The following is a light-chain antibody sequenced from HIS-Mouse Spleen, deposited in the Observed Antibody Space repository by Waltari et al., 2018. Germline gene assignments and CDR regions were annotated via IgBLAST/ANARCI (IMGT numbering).Light chain of an antibody. J-gene: IGLJ2*01. Sequence: SYSLTPPPSAAVSPRQTPRLPCSGNVLATTSADWYQQKSGQAPVLVIYEDSKRPSGIPERFSGSSSGTMATLTISGAQVEDEADYYCYSTDSSGNHRVFGGGTKLTVL. CDR1: VLATTS. CDR3: YSTDSSGNHRV. V-gene: IGLV3-10*01. CDR2: EDS.